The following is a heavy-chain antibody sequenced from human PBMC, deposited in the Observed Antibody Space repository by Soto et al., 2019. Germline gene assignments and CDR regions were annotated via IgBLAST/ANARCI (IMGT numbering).Heavy chain of an antibody. Sequence: PGESLKISCKGSGYSFTSYWISWVRQMPGKGLEWMGRIDPSDSYTNYSPSFQGHVTISADKSISTAYLQWSSLKASDTAMYYCARRRAYDYVWGSHTTTYYYYGMDVSGQGTTVTVS. CDR3: ARRRAYDYVWGSHTTTYYYYGMDV. CDR1: GYSFTSYW. V-gene: IGHV5-10-1*01. D-gene: IGHD3-16*01. J-gene: IGHJ6*02. CDR2: IDPSDSYT.